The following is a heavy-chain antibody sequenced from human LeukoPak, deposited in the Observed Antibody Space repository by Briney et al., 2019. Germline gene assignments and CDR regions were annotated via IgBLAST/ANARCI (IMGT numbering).Heavy chain of an antibody. D-gene: IGHD3-22*01. V-gene: IGHV4-34*01. CDR3: ARLMAEYYYDSSGYLWFDY. CDR2: INHSGST. CDR1: GGSFSGYY. Sequence: PSETLSLTCAVYGGSFSGYYWSWIRQPPGKGLEWIGEINHSGSTNYNPSLKSRVTISVDTSKNQFSLKLSSVTAADTAVYYCARLMAEYYYDSSGYLWFDYWGQGTLVTVSS. J-gene: IGHJ4*02.